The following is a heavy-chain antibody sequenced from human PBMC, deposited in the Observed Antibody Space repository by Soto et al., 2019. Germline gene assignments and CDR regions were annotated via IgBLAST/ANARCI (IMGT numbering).Heavy chain of an antibody. V-gene: IGHV3-33*01. CDR2: IWYDGSNK. Sequence: QVQLVESGGGVVQPGRSLRLSCAASGFTFSSYGMHWVRQAPGKGLEWVAVIWYDGSNKYYADSVKGRFTISRDNSKNTLYLKMNSLRAEDTAVYYCARPRERYSGSYFDGADYWGQGTLVTVSS. CDR3: ARPRERYSGSYFDGADY. D-gene: IGHD1-26*01. J-gene: IGHJ4*02. CDR1: GFTFSSYG.